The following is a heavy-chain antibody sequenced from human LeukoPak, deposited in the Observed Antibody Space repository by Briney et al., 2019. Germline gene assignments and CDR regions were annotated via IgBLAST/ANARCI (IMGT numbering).Heavy chain of an antibody. V-gene: IGHV1-69*05. J-gene: IGHJ5*02. CDR2: IIPIFGTA. D-gene: IGHD3-3*01. Sequence: GGIIPIFGTANYAQKFQGRVTITTDESTSTAYMELSSLRSEDTAVYYCARGSITIFGVLDPWGQGTLVTVSS. CDR3: ARGSITIFGVLDP.